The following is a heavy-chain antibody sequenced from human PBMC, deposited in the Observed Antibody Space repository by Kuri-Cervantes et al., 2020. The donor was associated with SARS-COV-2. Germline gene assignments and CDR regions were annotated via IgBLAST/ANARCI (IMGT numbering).Heavy chain of an antibody. CDR3: ARGPQQLVQGSVYYYGMDV. CDR2: INHSGST. Sequence: SETLSLTCTVSGGSISSYYWSWIRQPPGKGLEWIGEINHSGSTNYNPSLKSRVTISVDRSKNQFSLKLSSVTAADTAVYYCARGPQQLVQGSVYYYGMDVWGQGTTVTVSS. V-gene: IGHV4-34*01. CDR1: GGSISSYY. D-gene: IGHD6-13*01. J-gene: IGHJ6*02.